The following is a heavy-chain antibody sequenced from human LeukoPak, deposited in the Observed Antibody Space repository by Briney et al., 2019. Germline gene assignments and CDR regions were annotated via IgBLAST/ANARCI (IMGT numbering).Heavy chain of an antibody. V-gene: IGHV4-61*01. J-gene: IGHJ4*02. CDR1: GGSVSSGRDY. D-gene: IGHD1-26*01. Sequence: ASETLSLTCTVSGGSVSSGRDYWSWIRQPPGKGLEWIGFIYYSGSTNYNPSLKSRVTISVDKSKNQFSLKLSSVTAADTAVYFCARFSSGATTVDYWGQGTLVTVSS. CDR2: IYYSGST. CDR3: ARFSSGATTVDY.